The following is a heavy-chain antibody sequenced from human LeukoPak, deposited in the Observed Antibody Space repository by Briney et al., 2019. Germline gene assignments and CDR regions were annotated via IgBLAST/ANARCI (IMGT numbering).Heavy chain of an antibody. CDR1: GFTFSSYA. D-gene: IGHD1-26*01. J-gene: IGHJ4*02. CDR3: ARGTGSPDDYFDY. Sequence: PGGSLRLSCAASGFTFSSYAMHWVRQAPGKGPEWVAVISYDGSNKYYADSVKGRFTISRDNSKNTLYLQMNSLRAEDTAVYYCARGTGSPDDYFDYWGQGTLVTVSS. V-gene: IGHV3-30-3*01. CDR2: ISYDGSNK.